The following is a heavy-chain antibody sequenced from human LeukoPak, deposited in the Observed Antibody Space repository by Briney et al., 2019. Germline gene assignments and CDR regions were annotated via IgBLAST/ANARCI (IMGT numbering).Heavy chain of an antibody. CDR3: TRSGPNPTELAAAG. Sequence: ASVKVSCKATVGTFSSYAISWVRQTPGQGLEWMGRIIPILGIANYAQKFQGRVTMTRNTSISTAYMELSSLRSEDTAVYYCTRSGPNPTELAAAGWGQGTLVTVSS. J-gene: IGHJ4*02. CDR1: VGTFSSYA. CDR2: IIPILGIA. D-gene: IGHD6-13*01. V-gene: IGHV1-69*04.